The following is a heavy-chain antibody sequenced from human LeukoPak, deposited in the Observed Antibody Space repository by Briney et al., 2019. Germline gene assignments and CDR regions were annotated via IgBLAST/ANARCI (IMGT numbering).Heavy chain of an antibody. V-gene: IGHV1-8*03. CDR2: MNPNSGNT. Sequence: ASVKVSCKASGYTFTSYDINWVRQATGQGLEWMGWMNPNSGNTGHAQKFQGRVTITRNTSISTAYMELSSLRSEDTAVYYCATDRDAFDIWGQGTMVTVSS. J-gene: IGHJ3*02. CDR1: GYTFTSYD. CDR3: ATDRDAFDI.